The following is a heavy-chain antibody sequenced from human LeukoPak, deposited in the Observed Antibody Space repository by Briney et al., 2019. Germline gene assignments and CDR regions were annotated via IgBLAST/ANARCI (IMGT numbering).Heavy chain of an antibody. CDR2: IKQDGSKK. V-gene: IGHV3-7*01. J-gene: IGHJ4*02. CDR1: GFTFSSFW. Sequence: GGSVTLFCGACGFTFSSFWMRWPRQAPGEGLVGVANIKQDGSKKYYVDSVKGRFTISRDNAKNSLYLQMNSLRAEDTAVYYCARGYCSGGSCYSYWGQGTLVTVSS. CDR3: ARGYCSGGSCYSY. D-gene: IGHD2-15*01.